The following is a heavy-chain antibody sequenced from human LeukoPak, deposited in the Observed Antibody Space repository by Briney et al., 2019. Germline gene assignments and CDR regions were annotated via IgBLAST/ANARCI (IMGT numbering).Heavy chain of an antibody. D-gene: IGHD6-19*01. V-gene: IGHV4-59*08. J-gene: IGHJ4*02. Sequence: PSETLSLTCTVSGGSISSYYWSWIRQPPGKGLEWIGYIYYSGSTNYNPSLKSRVTISVDTSKNQFSLKLSSVTAADTAVYYCASSPHSSGWALFDYWGQGTLVTVSS. CDR1: GGSISSYY. CDR3: ASSPHSSGWALFDY. CDR2: IYYSGST.